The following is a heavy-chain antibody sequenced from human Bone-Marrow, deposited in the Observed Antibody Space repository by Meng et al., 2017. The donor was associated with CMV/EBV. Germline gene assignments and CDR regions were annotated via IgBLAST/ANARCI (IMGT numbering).Heavy chain of an antibody. CDR3: ARAEYFQH. V-gene: IGHV4-34*01. CDR2: INHSGST. Sequence: QVQLQQWGAGLLKPSETLSLTCAVYGGSFSGYYWSWIRQPPGKGLEWIGAINHSGSTNYNPSLKSRVTISVDTSKNQFSLKLSSVTAADTAVYYCARAEYFQHWGQGTLVTVSS. J-gene: IGHJ1*01. CDR1: GGSFSGYY.